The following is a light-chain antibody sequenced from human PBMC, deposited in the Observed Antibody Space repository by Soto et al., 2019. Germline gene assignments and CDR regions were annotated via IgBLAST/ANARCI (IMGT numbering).Light chain of an antibody. J-gene: IGKJ4*01. V-gene: IGKV3-11*01. CDR3: QQPSNWPPPT. CDR2: DAS. Sequence: EIVLTQSPATLSLSPGERATLSCRASQSVSSYLAWYQQKPGQATGLLIDDASNRATGIPARFSGSGSGTDFPLTISSLEAEDFAIYYCQQPSNWPPPTFAGGTKVDIK. CDR1: QSVSSY.